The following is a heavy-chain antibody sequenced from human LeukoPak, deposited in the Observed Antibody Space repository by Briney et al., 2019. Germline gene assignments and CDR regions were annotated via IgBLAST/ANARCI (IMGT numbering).Heavy chain of an antibody. J-gene: IGHJ4*02. D-gene: IGHD5-24*01. CDR2: TYYRSKWYN. Sequence: KTLQTLSLTCDISGDSVSSNSAAWNWIRQSPLRGLEWLGRTYYRSKWYNDYAVSVKSRITINPDTSKNQFSLQLNSVTPEDTAVYYCTRGAPVGSSREFDYWGQGTLVTVSS. CDR3: TRGAPVGSSREFDY. CDR1: GDSVSSNSAA. V-gene: IGHV6-1*01.